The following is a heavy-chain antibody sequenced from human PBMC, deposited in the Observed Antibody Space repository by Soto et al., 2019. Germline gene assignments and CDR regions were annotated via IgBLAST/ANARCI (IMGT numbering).Heavy chain of an antibody. Sequence: WASVKVSCKASGYTFTSYGISWVRQAPGQGLEWMGWISAYNGNTNYAQKLQGRVTMTTDTSTSTAYMELRSLRSDDTAVYYCARSSRPPYSSSWFFDYWGQGTLVTVSS. D-gene: IGHD6-13*01. CDR3: ARSSRPPYSSSWFFDY. CDR2: ISAYNGNT. CDR1: GYTFTSYG. J-gene: IGHJ4*02. V-gene: IGHV1-18*01.